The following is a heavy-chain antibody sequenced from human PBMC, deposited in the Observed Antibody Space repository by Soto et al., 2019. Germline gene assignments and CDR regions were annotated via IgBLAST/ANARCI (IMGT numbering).Heavy chain of an antibody. CDR2: INHSGST. D-gene: IGHD6-6*01. CDR3: ARPRSSIAAGGAFDI. Sequence: PSETLSLTCAVYGGSFSGYYWSWIRQPPGKGLEWIGEINHSGSTNYNPPLKSRVTISVDTSKNQFSLKLSSVTAADTAVYYCARPRSSIAAGGAFDIWGQGTMVTV. V-gene: IGHV4-34*01. CDR1: GGSFSGYY. J-gene: IGHJ3*02.